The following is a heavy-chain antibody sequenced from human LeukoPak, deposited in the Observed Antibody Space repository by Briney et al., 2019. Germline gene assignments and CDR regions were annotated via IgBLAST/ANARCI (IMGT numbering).Heavy chain of an antibody. CDR1: DGSISSSSYY. V-gene: IGHV4-39*01. J-gene: IGHJ6*02. CDR2: IYYSGST. Sequence: SETLSLTCPVSDGSISSSSYYWGWIRQPPGKGLEWIGSIYYSGSTYYNPSLKSRVTISVDTSKNQFSLKLSSVTAADTAVYYCARNYYYGMDVWGQGTTVTVSS. CDR3: ARNYYYGMDV.